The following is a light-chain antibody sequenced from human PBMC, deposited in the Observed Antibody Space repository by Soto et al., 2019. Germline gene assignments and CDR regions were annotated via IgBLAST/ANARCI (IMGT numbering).Light chain of an antibody. J-gene: IGLJ2*01. V-gene: IGLV2-14*01. CDR3: SSYRI. CDR2: EVS. CDR1: SSDVGGYNY. Sequence: QSALTQPASVSGSPGQSITISCTGTSSDVGGYNYVSWYQQHPGKAPKLMIFEVSNRPSGVSNRFSGSKSGNTASLTISGLQAEDEADYYCSSYRIFGGGTKVTVL.